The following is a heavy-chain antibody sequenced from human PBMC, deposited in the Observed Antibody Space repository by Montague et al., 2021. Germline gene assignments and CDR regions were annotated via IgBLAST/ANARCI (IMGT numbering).Heavy chain of an antibody. CDR3: TTTSYYYDSSGYPNDAFDL. D-gene: IGHD3-22*01. CDR1: GFTFSNAW. J-gene: IGHJ3*01. V-gene: IGHV3-15*01. CDR2: IKSKTDGGTT. Sequence: SLSLSCAASGFTFSNAWMSWVRQAPGKGLEWVGRIKSKTDGGTTDYAAPVKGRFTISRDDSKNTLYLQMNSLKTEDTAVYYCTTTSYYYDSSGYPNDAFDLWGPGPIATVSS.